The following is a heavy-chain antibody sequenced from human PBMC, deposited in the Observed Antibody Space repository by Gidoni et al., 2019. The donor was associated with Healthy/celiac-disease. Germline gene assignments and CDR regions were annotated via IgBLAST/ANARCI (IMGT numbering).Heavy chain of an antibody. Sequence: EVQLVESGGGLVQPGRSLRLSCAASGFTFDDYAMHWVRQAPGKGLEWVSGISWNSGSIGYADSVKGRFTISRDNAKNSLYLQMNSLRAEDTALYYCAKDFHNYYDSSGYSHFDYWGQGTLVTVSS. CDR2: ISWNSGSI. D-gene: IGHD3-22*01. CDR1: GFTFDDYA. CDR3: AKDFHNYYDSSGYSHFDY. J-gene: IGHJ4*02. V-gene: IGHV3-9*01.